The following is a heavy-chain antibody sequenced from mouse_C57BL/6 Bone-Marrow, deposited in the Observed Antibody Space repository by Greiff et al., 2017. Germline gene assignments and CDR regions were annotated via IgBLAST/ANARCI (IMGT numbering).Heavy chain of an antibody. V-gene: IGHV1-26*01. CDR3: ARLIYYYGSSYWYVDV. J-gene: IGHJ1*03. D-gene: IGHD1-1*01. CDR1: GYTFTDYY. CDR2: INPNNGGT. Sequence: EVQLQQSGPELVKPGASVKISCKASGYTFTDYYMNWVKQSHGKSLEWIGDINPNNGGTSYNQKLKGKATLTVDKSSSTADMVLRSLTSEDSAVYYCARLIYYYGSSYWYVDVWGTGTTVTVSS.